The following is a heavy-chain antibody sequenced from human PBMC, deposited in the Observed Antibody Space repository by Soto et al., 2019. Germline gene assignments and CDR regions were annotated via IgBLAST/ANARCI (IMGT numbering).Heavy chain of an antibody. CDR1: GGSISSRGYY. CDR3: ARLNGYCVSTGCHGYYGMDV. V-gene: IGHV4-39*01. Sequence: SETLSLTCTVSGGSISSRGYYWGWIRQPPGKGLEWIGTIYYSGSTYYNPSLKSRVTISVDTSKNQFSLKLSSVTAAGTAVYYCARLNGYCVSTGCHGYYGMDVWGQGTTVT. CDR2: IYYSGST. J-gene: IGHJ6*02. D-gene: IGHD2-2*03.